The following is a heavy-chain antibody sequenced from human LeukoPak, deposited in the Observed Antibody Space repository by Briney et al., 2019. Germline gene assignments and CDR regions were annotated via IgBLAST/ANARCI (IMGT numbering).Heavy chain of an antibody. Sequence: PGGSLRLSCVASGFSFSTYAMNWVRQAPGKGLEWVSSISNSGSYIYYADSVKGRFTISRDDAKKSVYLQMNSLRAEDTAVYYCARAGPTIFGVVIIISAFDYWGQGTLVAVSS. CDR1: GFSFSTYA. D-gene: IGHD3-3*01. CDR3: ARAGPTIFGVVIIISAFDY. J-gene: IGHJ4*02. V-gene: IGHV3-21*01. CDR2: ISNSGSYI.